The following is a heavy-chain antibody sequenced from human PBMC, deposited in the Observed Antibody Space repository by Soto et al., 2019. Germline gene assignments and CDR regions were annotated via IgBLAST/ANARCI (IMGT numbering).Heavy chain of an antibody. CDR2: SYDTGISGYTPST. CDR3: ARGEDAFFYCGLNV. J-gene: IGHJ6*02. CDR1: GGSITSSY. Sequence: SETLSLICTVSGGSITSSYWSWIRRPPEKRLEWIAYSYDTGISGYTPSTSYNPSLKSRVTMSVDTAKSQFALKMTSGTAADRGVYYCARGEDAFFYCGLNVWGQGITVTFSS. V-gene: IGHV4-59*01.